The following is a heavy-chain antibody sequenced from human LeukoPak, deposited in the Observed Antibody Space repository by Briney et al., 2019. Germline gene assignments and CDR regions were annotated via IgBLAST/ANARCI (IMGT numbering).Heavy chain of an antibody. CDR2: INHSGST. J-gene: IGHJ6*03. CDR3: ARLTGTGSLYYMDV. Sequence: SETLSLTCAVYGGSFSGYYWSWIRQPPGKGLEWIGEINHSGSTNYNPSLKSRVTISVDTSKNQFSLKLSSVTAADTAVYYCARLTGTGSLYYMDVWGKGTTVTISS. D-gene: IGHD3-10*01. V-gene: IGHV4-34*01. CDR1: GGSFSGYY.